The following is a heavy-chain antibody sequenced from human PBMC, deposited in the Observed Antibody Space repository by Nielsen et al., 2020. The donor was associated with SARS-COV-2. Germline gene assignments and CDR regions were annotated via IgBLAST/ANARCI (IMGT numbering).Heavy chain of an antibody. CDR1: GFTFSSYS. J-gene: IGHJ4*02. V-gene: IGHV3-21*01. Sequence: GESLKISCAASGFTFSSYSMNWVRQAPGKGLEWVSSISSSSSYIYYADSVKGRFTISRDNAKNSLYLQMNSLRAEDTAVYYCARVGTTVDYWGQGTLVTVSS. D-gene: IGHD1-7*01. CDR3: ARVGTTVDY. CDR2: ISSSSSYI.